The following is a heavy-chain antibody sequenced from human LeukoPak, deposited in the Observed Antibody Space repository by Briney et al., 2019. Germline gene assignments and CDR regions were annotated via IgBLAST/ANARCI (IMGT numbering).Heavy chain of an antibody. CDR3: AKCSDGSCYGNIDY. V-gene: IGHV3-23*01. CDR2: ISGRDDST. Sequence: GGSLRLSCAASGFTFSSYAMSWVRQAPGKGLEWVSVISGRDDSTYYADSGKGRFTISRDNSKNTLFLEMNNLRGEDMAVYYCAKCSDGSCYGNIDYWGQGTLVIVSS. CDR1: GFTFSSYA. J-gene: IGHJ4*02. D-gene: IGHD2-15*01.